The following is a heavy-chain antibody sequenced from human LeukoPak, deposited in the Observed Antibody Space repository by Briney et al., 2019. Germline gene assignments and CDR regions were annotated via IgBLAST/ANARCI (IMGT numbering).Heavy chain of an antibody. Sequence: GGSLRLSCAASGFTFSNYGMHWVRQAPGKGLEWVAGIWYDGGYKYYADSVKGRFTISRDNSKNTLFLQMDSLRAEDTAVYYCARNYYDSSGYQEATSNDWGQGTLVTVSS. CDR3: ARNYYDSSGYQEATSND. J-gene: IGHJ4*02. V-gene: IGHV3-33*01. CDR2: IWYDGGYK. CDR1: GFTFSNYG. D-gene: IGHD3-22*01.